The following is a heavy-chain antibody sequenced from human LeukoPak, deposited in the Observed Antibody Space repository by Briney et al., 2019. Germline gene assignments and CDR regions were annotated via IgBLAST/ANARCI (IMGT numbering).Heavy chain of an antibody. CDR3: ARDPVGATNPSFDY. Sequence: GGSLRLSCAASGFTFSSYSMNWVRQAPGQGLEWVSSISSSSSYIYYADSVNCLFTISRDNAKNSLYLQMNSLRAEDTAVYYCARDPVGATNPSFDYWGQGILVTVSS. V-gene: IGHV3-21*01. J-gene: IGHJ4*02. CDR1: GFTFSSYS. CDR2: ISSSSSYI. D-gene: IGHD1-26*01.